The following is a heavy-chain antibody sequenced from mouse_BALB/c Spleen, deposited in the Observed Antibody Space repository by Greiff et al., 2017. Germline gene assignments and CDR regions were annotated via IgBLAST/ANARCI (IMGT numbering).Heavy chain of an antibody. CDR2: IDPSDSYT. D-gene: IGHD3-2*01. J-gene: IGHJ3*01. Sequence: VQLQQPGAELVKPGASVKLSCKASGYTFTSYWMHWVKQRPGQGLEWIGEIDPSDSYTNYNQKFKGKATLTVDKSSSTAYMQLSSLTSEDSAVYYCARETARATRWFAYWGQGTLVTVSA. CDR1: GYTFTSYW. CDR3: ARETARATRWFAY. V-gene: IGHV1-69*02.